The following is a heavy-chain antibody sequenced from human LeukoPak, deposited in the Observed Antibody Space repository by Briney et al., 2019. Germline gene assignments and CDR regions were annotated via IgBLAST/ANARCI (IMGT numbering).Heavy chain of an antibody. D-gene: IGHD1-1*01. V-gene: IGHV3-23*01. CDR1: GFTFSSYG. CDR3: AKDVSGNGAPFDY. J-gene: IGHJ4*02. CDR2: ISGSGGST. Sequence: GGSLRLSCAASGFTFSSYGMSWVRQAPGKGLEWVLAISGSGGSTYYADSVKGRFTISRDNSKNTLYLQMNSLRAEDTAVYYCAKDVSGNGAPFDYWGQGTLVTVSS.